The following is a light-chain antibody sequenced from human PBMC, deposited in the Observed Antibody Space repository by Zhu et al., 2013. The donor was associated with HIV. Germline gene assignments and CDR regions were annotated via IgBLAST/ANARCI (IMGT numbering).Light chain of an antibody. V-gene: IGKV3D-20*02. Sequence: EIVLTQSPGTLSLSPGERATLSCRASQSVRSDYLAWYQQKPGQTPRFLIYGASSRATGIPDRFSGSGSGTDFTLTISGLEPEDFAVYYCQQRSNWPITFGQGTRLEIK. CDR2: GAS. CDR1: QSVRSDY. J-gene: IGKJ5*01. CDR3: QQRSNWPIT.